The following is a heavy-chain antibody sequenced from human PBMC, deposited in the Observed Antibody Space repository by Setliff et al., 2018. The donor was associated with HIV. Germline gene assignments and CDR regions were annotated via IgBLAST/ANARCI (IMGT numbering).Heavy chain of an antibody. CDR2: IYHTGST. J-gene: IGHJ4*02. D-gene: IGHD3-3*01. Sequence: SETLSLTCTVSGGSINSTSYYWGWIRQSPGNGLEWIGSIYHTGSTYYKPPLKSRVTISVDTSKNQFSLRLSSVAAGDTAVYYCARSIVPVASGYYYFEYWGQGTLVTVSS. CDR3: ARSIVPVASGYYYFEY. V-gene: IGHV4-39*01. CDR1: GGSINSTSYY.